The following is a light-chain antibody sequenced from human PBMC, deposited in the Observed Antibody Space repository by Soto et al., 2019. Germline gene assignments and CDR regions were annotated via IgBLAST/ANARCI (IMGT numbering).Light chain of an antibody. CDR3: QQYGSSPWT. CDR1: QSISSSY. CDR2: GAS. Sequence: EIVLTQSPGTLSLSPGERATLSCRSSQSISSSYFAWYQQKPGQAPRLLIYGASSRATGLPDRFSGSGSGTEFTLTISRLEPEDCAVYYSQQYGSSPWTFGQGTKVEIK. J-gene: IGKJ1*01. V-gene: IGKV3-20*01.